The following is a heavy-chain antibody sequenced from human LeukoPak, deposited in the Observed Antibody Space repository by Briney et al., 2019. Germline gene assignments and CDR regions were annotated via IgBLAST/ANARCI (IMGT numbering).Heavy chain of an antibody. CDR1: GGSIRGYY. CDR3: AKEIWPTVTIPGRTYFDY. J-gene: IGHJ4*02. CDR2: IYSSGST. D-gene: IGHD4-17*01. Sequence: SETLSLTCNVSGGSIRGYYWSWIRQPPGKGLEWIGYIYSSGSTNYNPSLKSRVTMSVDTSKNQFSLKVSSVTAADTAVYYCAKEIWPTVTIPGRTYFDYWGQGTLVTVPS. V-gene: IGHV4-59*01.